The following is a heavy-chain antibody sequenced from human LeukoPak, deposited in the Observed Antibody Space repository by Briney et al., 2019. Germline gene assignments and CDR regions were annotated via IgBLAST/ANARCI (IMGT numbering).Heavy chain of an antibody. CDR3: ARSLDYDILTGYSNWFDP. J-gene: IGHJ5*02. Sequence: SQTLSLTCAVSGGSISSGGYSWSWIRQPPGKGLEWIGYIYHSGSTYYNPSLKSRVTISVDRSKNQFSLKLSSVTAADTAVYYCARSLDYDILTGYSNWFDPWGQGTLVTVSS. CDR2: IYHSGST. CDR1: GGSISSGGYS. D-gene: IGHD3-9*01. V-gene: IGHV4-30-2*01.